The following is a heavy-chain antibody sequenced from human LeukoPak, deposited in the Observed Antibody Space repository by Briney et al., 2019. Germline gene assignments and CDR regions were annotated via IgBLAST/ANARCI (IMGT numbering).Heavy chain of an antibody. V-gene: IGHV4-34*01. CDR3: ARRVRSADYRLDY. CDR1: GGSFTIYS. D-gene: IGHD4-11*01. Sequence: SSETLSLTCAVSGGSFTIYSWTWIRQPPGKSLEWVGEISPSGKTQYNPSLKSRVTISLDASKSQFYLKLNSVTAADTAVYYCARRVRSADYRLDYWGQGTLVTVSS. J-gene: IGHJ4*02. CDR2: ISPSGKT.